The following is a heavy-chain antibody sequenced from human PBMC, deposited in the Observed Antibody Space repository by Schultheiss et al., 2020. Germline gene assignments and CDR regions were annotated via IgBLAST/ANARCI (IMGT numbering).Heavy chain of an antibody. CDR3: ARHRAHCSGGSCYFGNYYGMDV. D-gene: IGHD2-15*01. CDR1: GGSISSGSYY. CDR2: IYYSGST. J-gene: IGHJ6*02. Sequence: LETLSLTCTVSGGSISSGSYYWSWIRQPAGKGLEWIGSIYYSGSTYYNPSLKSRVTISVDTSKNQFSLKLSSVTAADTAVYYCARHRAHCSGGSCYFGNYYGMDVWGQGTTVTVSS. V-gene: IGHV4-39*01.